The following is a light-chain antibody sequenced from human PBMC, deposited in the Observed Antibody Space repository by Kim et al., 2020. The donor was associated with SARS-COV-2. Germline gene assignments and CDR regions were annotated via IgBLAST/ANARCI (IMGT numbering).Light chain of an antibody. CDR3: QGWDSNSVV. V-gene: IGLV3-9*01. CDR1: NIGYKN. CDR2: TDS. J-gene: IGLJ2*01. Sequence: SYELTQPVSMSVALGQTATITCGGNNIGYKNVHWYRVRPGQAPVVVIYTDSNRLSGIPERFSGSNSGNTATLTISRAQAGDGADYYCQGWDSNSVVIGGG.